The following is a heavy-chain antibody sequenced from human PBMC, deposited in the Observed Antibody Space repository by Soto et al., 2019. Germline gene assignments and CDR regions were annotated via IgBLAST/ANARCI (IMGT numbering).Heavy chain of an antibody. CDR1: GYTFTGYY. CDR3: ARDSPFDASSGYLEY. D-gene: IGHD3-22*01. Sequence: ASVKVSCKASGYTFTGYYMHWVRQAPGQGLEWMGWINPNSGGTNYAQKFQGWVTMTRDTSISTAYMELSRLRADDTAVYYCARDSPFDASSGYLEYWGQGTLVTVSS. V-gene: IGHV1-2*04. CDR2: INPNSGGT. J-gene: IGHJ4*02.